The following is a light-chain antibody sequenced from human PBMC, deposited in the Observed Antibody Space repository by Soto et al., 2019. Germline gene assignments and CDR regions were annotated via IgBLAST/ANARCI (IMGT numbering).Light chain of an antibody. Sequence: QSVLTQPASVSGSPGQSITISCTGTSSDVGSYNLVSWYQQHPGKAPKLMIYEGNKRPSGASNRFSGSKSGNTASLTISGLQAEDEADYYCCSYAGSSTLVFGGGTKVTVL. CDR1: SSDVGSYNL. V-gene: IGLV2-23*01. CDR3: CSYAGSSTLV. J-gene: IGLJ3*02. CDR2: EGN.